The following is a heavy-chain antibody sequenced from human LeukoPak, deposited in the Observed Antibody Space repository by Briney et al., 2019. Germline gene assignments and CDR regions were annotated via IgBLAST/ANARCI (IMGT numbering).Heavy chain of an antibody. D-gene: IGHD5-12*01. CDR1: GGSVSSGRHY. CDR3: ARGGGYDSNWFDP. J-gene: IGHJ5*02. V-gene: IGHV4-61*01. Sequence: SETLSLTCTVSGGSVSSGRHYWSWIRQPPGKGLDYIGYIYYSGSTKYNPSPKSRVTISIDTSKNQFSLKLSSVTAADTAVYYCARGGGYDSNWFDPWGQGTLVTVSS. CDR2: IYYSGST.